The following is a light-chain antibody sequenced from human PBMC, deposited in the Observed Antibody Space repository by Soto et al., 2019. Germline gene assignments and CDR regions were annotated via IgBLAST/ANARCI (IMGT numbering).Light chain of an antibody. V-gene: IGKV1-17*01. J-gene: IGKJ4*01. Sequence: DIQMTQSPSSLSASVGDRVTITCRASQGIGKDLGWYQQKPGKAPKRLMYAASSLQSGVPSRFSGSGSGTEFTLTISSLQPEDFATYYCLQHNSYPLTFGGGTTVEIK. CDR2: AAS. CDR3: LQHNSYPLT. CDR1: QGIGKD.